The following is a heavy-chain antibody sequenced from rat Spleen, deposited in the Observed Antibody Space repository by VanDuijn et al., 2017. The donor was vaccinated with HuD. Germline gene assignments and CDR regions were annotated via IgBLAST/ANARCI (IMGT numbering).Heavy chain of an antibody. D-gene: IGHD4-6*01. V-gene: IGHV1-43*01. CDR1: GYTFTSYY. CDR2: INTGSGGT. J-gene: IGHJ4*01. Sequence: QVQLQQSGAELAKPGSSVKISCKASGYTFTSYYLSWIKQTTGQGLEDIGFINTGSGGTNYNEKFKDKATLTVDKSSSTAFMQLSSLTPDDSAVYHCAREGFGGMDAWGQGTSVTVSS. CDR3: AREGFGGMDA.